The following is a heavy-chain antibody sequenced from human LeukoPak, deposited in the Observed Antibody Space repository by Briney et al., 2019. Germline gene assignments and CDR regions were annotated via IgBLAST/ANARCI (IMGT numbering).Heavy chain of an antibody. Sequence: GGSIRLSCAASGFTFSNYAMSWVRQAPGKGLEWVSVVTGSGDSTSYADSVKGRFTISRDNSHNTVYLQMNSLRADDTAVYYCADHKGSSWYSNYWGQGTLVTVSS. CDR3: ADHKGSSWYSNY. CDR1: GFTFSNYA. D-gene: IGHD6-13*01. CDR2: VTGSGDST. J-gene: IGHJ4*02. V-gene: IGHV3-23*01.